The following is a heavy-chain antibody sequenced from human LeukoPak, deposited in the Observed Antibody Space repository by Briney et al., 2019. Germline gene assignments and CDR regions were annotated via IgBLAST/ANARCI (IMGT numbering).Heavy chain of an antibody. Sequence: SETLSLTCTVSGGSIRSFYWTWIRQPAGKGLEWIGRIYTSGSTNYNPSLKSRVTMSVDTSKNQFSLKLSSVTAADTAVYYCARAVPMVRGVPFDYWGQGTLVTVSS. J-gene: IGHJ4*02. CDR3: ARAVPMVRGVPFDY. CDR1: GGSIRSFY. D-gene: IGHD3-10*01. CDR2: IYTSGST. V-gene: IGHV4-4*07.